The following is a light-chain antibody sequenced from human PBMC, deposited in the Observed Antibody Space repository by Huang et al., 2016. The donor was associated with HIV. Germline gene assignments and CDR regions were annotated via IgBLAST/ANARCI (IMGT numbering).Light chain of an antibody. CDR2: GAS. J-gene: IGKJ4*01. CDR1: QSIGTN. CDR3: QHYSNWPPLT. V-gene: IGKV3-15*01. Sequence: IILTQSPATLSVSPGEGATLSCRASQSIGTNLAWYQQGPGQAPRLLVYGASTRATGVPARFSGSGSGTEFNLTLSSLQSEDFATYYCQHYSNWPPLTFGGGTKVDI.